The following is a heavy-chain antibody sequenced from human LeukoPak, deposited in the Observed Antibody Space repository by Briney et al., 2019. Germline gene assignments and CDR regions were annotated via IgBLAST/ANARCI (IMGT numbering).Heavy chain of an antibody. D-gene: IGHD6-13*01. V-gene: IGHV4-31*03. CDR2: IYYSGST. CDR3: AVYSSSWYYHNWFDP. Sequence: SQTLSLTCTVSGGSISSGGYYWSWIRQHPGKGLEWIGYIYYSGSTYYNPSLKSRVTISVDTSKNQFSLKLSSVTAADTAVYYCAVYSSSWYYHNWFDPWGQGTLVTVSS. J-gene: IGHJ5*02. CDR1: GGSISSGGYY.